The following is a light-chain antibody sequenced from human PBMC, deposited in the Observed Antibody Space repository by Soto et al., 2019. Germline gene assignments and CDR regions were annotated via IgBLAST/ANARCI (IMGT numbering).Light chain of an antibody. CDR2: DVS. CDR1: GTDVGGYKY. J-gene: IGLJ1*01. V-gene: IGLV2-14*03. CDR3: TSYTSSNTLV. Sequence: QSALTQPASVSGSPGQSITISCIGTGTDVGGYKYVSWYQQHPVKAPKLIIYDVSERPSGVSNHFSGSKSGNTASLTISGIQAEDEADYYCTSYTSSNTLVFGTGTKVTVL.